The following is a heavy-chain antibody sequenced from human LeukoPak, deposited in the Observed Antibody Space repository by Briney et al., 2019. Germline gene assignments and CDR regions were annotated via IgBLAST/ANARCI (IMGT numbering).Heavy chain of an antibody. D-gene: IGHD2-2*01. Sequence: GGSLRLSCAASGFTYSSYAMHWVRQAPGKGLEWVAVISYDGSNKYYADSVKGRFTISRDNSKNTLYLQMNSLRAEDTAVYYCARGDCSSTSCRAQRSAFDIWGQGTVVTVSS. V-gene: IGHV3-30-3*01. CDR1: GFTYSSYA. CDR3: ARGDCSSTSCRAQRSAFDI. J-gene: IGHJ3*02. CDR2: ISYDGSNK.